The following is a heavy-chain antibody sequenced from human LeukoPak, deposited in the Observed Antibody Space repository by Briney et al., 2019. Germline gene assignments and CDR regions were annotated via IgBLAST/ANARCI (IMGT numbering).Heavy chain of an antibody. Sequence: PSETLSLTCAVSGYSISSGYYWGWIRQPPGKGLGWIGNIYHSGSTYYNPSLKSRVTISVDTSKNQFSLKLSSVTAADTAVYYCARQGIVVPAAVDYWGQGTLVTVSS. D-gene: IGHD2-2*01. CDR2: IYHSGST. CDR1: GYSISSGYY. CDR3: ARQGIVVPAAVDY. V-gene: IGHV4-38-2*01. J-gene: IGHJ4*02.